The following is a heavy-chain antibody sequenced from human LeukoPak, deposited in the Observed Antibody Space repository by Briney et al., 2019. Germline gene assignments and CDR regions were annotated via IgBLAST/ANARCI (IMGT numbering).Heavy chain of an antibody. CDR3: AIIGVTTSTNDN. J-gene: IGHJ4*02. Sequence: PARSLSLSCEASGFRFTDFGMHWVRQAPGKGLEWVAQIYYDGSQKSYADSVRGRFHVSRDNSKNTLYLQMNSLGAEDTAVYYCAIIGVTTSTNDNWGQGDLFLVSS. V-gene: IGHV3-30*12. CDR1: GFRFTDFG. D-gene: IGHD3-3*01. CDR2: IYYDGSQK.